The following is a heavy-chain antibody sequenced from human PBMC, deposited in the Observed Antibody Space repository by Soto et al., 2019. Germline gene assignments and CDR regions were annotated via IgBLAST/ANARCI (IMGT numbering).Heavy chain of an antibody. D-gene: IGHD3-10*01. CDR1: GGSFSGYY. J-gene: IGHJ5*02. Sequence: SETLSLTCAVYGGSFSGYYWSWIRQPPGKGLEWIGEINHSGGTNYNPSLKSRVTISVDTSKNQFSLKLSSVTAADTAVYYCASVWFGRNWFDPWGQGTLVTVSS. V-gene: IGHV4-34*01. CDR2: INHSGGT. CDR3: ASVWFGRNWFDP.